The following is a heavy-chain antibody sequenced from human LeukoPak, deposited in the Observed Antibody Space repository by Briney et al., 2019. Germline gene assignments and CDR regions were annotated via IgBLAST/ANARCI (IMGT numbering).Heavy chain of an antibody. V-gene: IGHV3-53*04. D-gene: IGHD3-22*01. J-gene: IGHJ3*02. Sequence: YSGGSTYYADSVKGRFTISRHNSKNTLYLQMNSLRAEDTAVYYCARERYYDSSGSDAFDIWGQGTMVTVSS. CDR3: ARERYYDSSGSDAFDI. CDR2: YSGGST.